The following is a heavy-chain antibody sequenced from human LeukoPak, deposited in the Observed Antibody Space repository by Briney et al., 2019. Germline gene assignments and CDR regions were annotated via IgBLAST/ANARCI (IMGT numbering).Heavy chain of an antibody. V-gene: IGHV4-59*01. CDR3: ARDHGSGWYGLDY. J-gene: IGHJ4*02. CDR2: IYYSGST. D-gene: IGHD6-19*01. Sequence: PSETLSLTCTVSGGSISSYYWSWIRQPPGKGLEWIGYIYYSGSTNYNPSLKSRVTISVDTSKNQFSLKLSSVTAADTAVYYCARDHGSGWYGLDYWGQGTLVTVSS. CDR1: GGSISSYY.